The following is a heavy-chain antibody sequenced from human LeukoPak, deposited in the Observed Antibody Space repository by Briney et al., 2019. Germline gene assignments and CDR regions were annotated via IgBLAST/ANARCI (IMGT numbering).Heavy chain of an antibody. V-gene: IGHV4-31*03. CDR3: ARDFRGGTGAIDK. J-gene: IGHJ4*02. D-gene: IGHD3-10*01. CDR1: GGSISSGGYY. Sequence: SETLSLTCTVSGGSISSGGYYWSWIRQHPGKGLEWIGYIHSSGTTYYSPSLDSRVTISVDTSKNHFSLQLSAVTAADTAIYFCARDFRGGTGAIDKWGQGSLVTVSS. CDR2: IHSSGTT.